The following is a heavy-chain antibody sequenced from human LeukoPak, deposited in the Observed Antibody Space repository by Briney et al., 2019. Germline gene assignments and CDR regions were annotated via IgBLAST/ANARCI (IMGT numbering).Heavy chain of an antibody. CDR1: GFTFRSHD. D-gene: IGHD1-14*01. V-gene: IGHV3-23*01. CDR3: AREGLTLIHFDY. Sequence: PGGSLRLSCAASGFTFRSHDMSWVRQAPGKGLEWVSGISASGGSTFYADFVKGRFTISRDNSKNTLYLQMNSLRADDTAVYYCAREGLTLIHFDYWGQGTLVTVSS. CDR2: ISASGGST. J-gene: IGHJ4*02.